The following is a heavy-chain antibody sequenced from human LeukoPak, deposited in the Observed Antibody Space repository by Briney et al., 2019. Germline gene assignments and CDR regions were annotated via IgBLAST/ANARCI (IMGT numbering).Heavy chain of an antibody. Sequence: SETLSLTCAVYGGSFSGYYWSWIRQPPGKGLEWIGEINHSGSTNYNPSLKSRVTISVDTSKNQFSLKLSSVTAADTAVYYCARGRGVPNCSGGSCPPYYFDYWGQRTLVTVSS. V-gene: IGHV4-34*01. D-gene: IGHD2-15*01. J-gene: IGHJ4*02. CDR3: ARGRGVPNCSGGSCPPYYFDY. CDR2: INHSGST. CDR1: GGSFSGYY.